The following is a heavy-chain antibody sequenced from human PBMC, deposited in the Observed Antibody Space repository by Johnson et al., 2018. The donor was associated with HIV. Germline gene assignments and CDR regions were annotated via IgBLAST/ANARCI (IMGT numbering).Heavy chain of an antibody. CDR2: ISWNSANI. D-gene: IGHD1-14*01. CDR1: GFTVSSNY. V-gene: IGHV3-9*01. CDR3: AKDDRISS. Sequence: VQLVESGGGLIQPGGSLRLSCAASGFTVSSNYMGWVRQAPGKGLEWVSGISWNSANIGHADSVKGRFTISRDNAKSSLYLQMNSLRPEDTALYYCAKDDRISSWGQGTMVIVSS. J-gene: IGHJ3*01.